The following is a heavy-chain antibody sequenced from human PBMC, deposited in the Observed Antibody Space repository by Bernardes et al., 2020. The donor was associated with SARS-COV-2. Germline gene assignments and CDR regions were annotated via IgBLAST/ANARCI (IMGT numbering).Heavy chain of an antibody. CDR3: ARGFDY. CDR2: LYYTGST. CDR1: SGSNSAYY. V-gene: IGHV4-59*01. J-gene: IGHJ4*02. Sequence: ESQSLTYTVSSGSNSAYYWSWFRQPPGKGLEWIGYLYYTGSTNYNPSLQSRVTISVDTSKNQFSLKLSSVTAADTAVYYCARGFDYWGQGILVTVSS.